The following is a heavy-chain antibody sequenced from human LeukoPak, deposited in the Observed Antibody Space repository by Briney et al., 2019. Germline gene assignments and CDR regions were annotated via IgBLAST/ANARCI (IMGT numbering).Heavy chain of an antibody. D-gene: IGHD1-26*01. V-gene: IGHV3-23*01. J-gene: IGHJ4*02. CDR3: AKPSSGNYPPTGY. CDR1: GITVGSFS. CDR2: ISVSGDRT. Sequence: GGSLRLSCAGSGITVGSFSMSWVRQAPGKGLKWVSAISVSGDRTYYADYVRGRFTISRDNSKNTLYLQINSLRAEDTAVYYCAKPSSGNYPPTGYWGQGTLVTVSS.